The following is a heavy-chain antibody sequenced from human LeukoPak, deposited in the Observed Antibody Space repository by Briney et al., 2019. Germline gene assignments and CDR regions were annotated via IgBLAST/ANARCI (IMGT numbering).Heavy chain of an antibody. CDR1: GGTFSSYA. J-gene: IGHJ4*02. Sequence: PEASVKVSCKASGGTFSSYAISWVRQAPGQGLEWMGGIIPIFGTANYAQKFQGRVTITADESTSTAYMELSSLRSEDTAVYYCAREGEGSSRSFDYWGQGTLVTVSS. D-gene: IGHD6-13*01. CDR2: IIPIFGTA. CDR3: AREGEGSSRSFDY. V-gene: IGHV1-69*13.